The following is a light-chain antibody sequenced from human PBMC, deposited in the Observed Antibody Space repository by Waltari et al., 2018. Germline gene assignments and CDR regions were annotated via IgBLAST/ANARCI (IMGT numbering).Light chain of an antibody. CDR1: SSDVGGYKN. CDR3: NSYTRSSTLDV. Sequence: QSALTQPASVSGSPGQSIPISCTGTSSDVGGYKNVSWYQQHPGKAPKLMIFEVSKRPSGVSSRFSGSKSGNTASRTISGLQAEDEADYYCNSYTRSSTLDVFGTGTKVTVL. CDR2: EVS. V-gene: IGLV2-14*01. J-gene: IGLJ1*01.